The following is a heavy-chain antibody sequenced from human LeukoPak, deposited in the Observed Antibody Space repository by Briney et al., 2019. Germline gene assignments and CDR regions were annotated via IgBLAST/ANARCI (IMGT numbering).Heavy chain of an antibody. CDR3: PTVSLLMITFGGVIDDFDY. Sequence: GGSLRLSCAASGFTFSNAWMSWVRQAPGKGLEWVGRIKSKTDGGTTDYAAPVKGRFTISRDDSKNTLYLQMNSLKTEDTDVYYCPTVSLLMITFGGVIDDFDYWGQGTLVTVSS. CDR1: GFTFSNAW. J-gene: IGHJ4*02. CDR2: IKSKTDGGTT. V-gene: IGHV3-15*01. D-gene: IGHD3-16*02.